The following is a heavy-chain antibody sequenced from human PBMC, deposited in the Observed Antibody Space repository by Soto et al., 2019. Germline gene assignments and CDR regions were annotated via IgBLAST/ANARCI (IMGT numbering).Heavy chain of an antibody. V-gene: IGHV1-69*12. CDR2: IISIFGTA. J-gene: IGHJ6*02. CDR1: GGTFSSYA. CDR3: ASTRNRNAGRSYYGMDV. Sequence: QVQLVQSGAEVKKPGSSVKVSCKASGGTFSSYAISWVRQAPGQGLEWMGGIISIFGTANYAQKFQGRVTITADESPSTAYMELGSLRSEDTAVYYGASTRNRNAGRSYYGMDVWGQGTTVTVSS. D-gene: IGHD1-1*01.